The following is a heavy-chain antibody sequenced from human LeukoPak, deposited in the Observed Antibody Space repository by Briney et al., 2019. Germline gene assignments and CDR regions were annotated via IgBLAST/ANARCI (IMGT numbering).Heavy chain of an antibody. CDR2: INADGSST. D-gene: IGHD6-13*01. CDR3: AKDEGITGRPRGLDY. CDR1: EFIFSSYW. J-gene: IGHJ4*02. V-gene: IGHV3-74*01. Sequence: GGSLRLSCAASEFIFSSYWMHWVRQAPGKGLVWVSRINADGSSTTYADSVKGRFTISRDNAKDTLYLQMNSLRAEDTAVYYCAKDEGITGRPRGLDYWGQGTLVTVSS.